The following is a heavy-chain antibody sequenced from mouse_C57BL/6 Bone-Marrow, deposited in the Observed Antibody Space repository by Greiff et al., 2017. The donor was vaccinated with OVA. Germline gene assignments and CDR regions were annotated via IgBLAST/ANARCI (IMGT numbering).Heavy chain of an antibody. Sequence: EVKLVESGGGLVKPGGSLKLSCEASGCTFSSYAMSWVRQTPEKRLEWVATISDGGSYTCYPDNVKGRFTIDIDNAKNKRELQMSRLTSEDVAMYYCARDEVISTWRYYYAMDYWGQGTSVTVSS. CDR1: GCTFSSYA. V-gene: IGHV5-4*01. CDR2: ISDGGSYT. D-gene: IGHD1-1*01. CDR3: ARDEVISTWRYYYAMDY. J-gene: IGHJ4*01.